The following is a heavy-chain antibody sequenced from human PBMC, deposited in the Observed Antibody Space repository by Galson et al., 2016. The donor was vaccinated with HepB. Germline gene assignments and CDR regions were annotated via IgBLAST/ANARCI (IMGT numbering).Heavy chain of an antibody. Sequence: KASGGTFSIYAFTWVRQAPGQGLEWMGGIIPIFGTALYAQKFKGRLTVSVNDSTSTASMELSRLRSEDTAVYYCASAGLYNWNLNDAFDIWGQGTVVIVSS. CDR3: ASAGLYNWNLNDAFDI. CDR2: IIPIFGTA. V-gene: IGHV1-69*01. J-gene: IGHJ3*02. D-gene: IGHD1-20*01. CDR1: GGTFSIYA.